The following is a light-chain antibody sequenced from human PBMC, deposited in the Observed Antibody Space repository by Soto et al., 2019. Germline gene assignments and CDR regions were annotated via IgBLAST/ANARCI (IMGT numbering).Light chain of an antibody. CDR3: QQYGSSLFS. V-gene: IGKV3-20*01. CDR1: QSVSSTF. Sequence: DIVLTQSPATLSLSLGERATLSCRASQSVSSTFLAWYQQKPGQAPRLLIYAASSRATGIPDRFSGSGSGTDFTLTISRLEPDDFAVYYCQQYGSSLFSFGPGTKVDI. CDR2: AAS. J-gene: IGKJ3*01.